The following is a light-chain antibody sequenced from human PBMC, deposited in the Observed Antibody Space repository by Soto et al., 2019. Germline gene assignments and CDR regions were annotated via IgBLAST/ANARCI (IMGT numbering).Light chain of an antibody. CDR2: DVS. Sequence: QSALTQPASVSGSPGQSTTISCTGTISDVGGYNYVSWYQQHPGKAPKLMIYDVSNRPSGVSNRFSGSKSGNTASLTISGLQAEDEADYYCSSYTSSSTLGVFGGGTKLTVL. CDR3: SSYTSSSTLGV. V-gene: IGLV2-14*01. J-gene: IGLJ2*01. CDR1: ISDVGGYNY.